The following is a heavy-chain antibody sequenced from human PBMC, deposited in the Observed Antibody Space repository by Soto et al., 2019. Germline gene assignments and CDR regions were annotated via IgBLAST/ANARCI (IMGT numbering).Heavy chain of an antibody. D-gene: IGHD3-16*02. V-gene: IGHV3-7*03. Sequence: VQLVESGGGWVQPGRSLRLSCAASGFKFSDYWMSWVRQAPGKGLEWVGNIKHDTSEAHYADSVKGRFTITRDNIKNFLFLQMRDLRADDTASYYCVRDGLLFSGPYRPSRFDYWGLGALVTVSS. CDR2: IKHDTSEA. CDR1: GFKFSDYW. CDR3: VRDGLLFSGPYRPSRFDY. J-gene: IGHJ4*02.